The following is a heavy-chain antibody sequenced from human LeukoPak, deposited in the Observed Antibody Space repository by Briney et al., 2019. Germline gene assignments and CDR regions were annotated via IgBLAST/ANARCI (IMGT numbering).Heavy chain of an antibody. D-gene: IGHD3-22*01. CDR3: ARDKTPYYYDSSGYYDY. J-gene: IGHJ4*02. Sequence: GASVKVSCKASGYTFTGYYMHWVRQAPGQGLEWMGWINPNSGGTNYAQKFQGRVTMTRDTSISTAYMELSRLRSDDTAVYYCARDKTPYYYDSSGYYDYWGQGTLVTVSS. V-gene: IGHV1-2*02. CDR1: GYTFTGYY. CDR2: INPNSGGT.